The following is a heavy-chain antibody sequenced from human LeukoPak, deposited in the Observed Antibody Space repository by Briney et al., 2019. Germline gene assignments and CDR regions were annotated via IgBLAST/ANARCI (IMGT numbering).Heavy chain of an antibody. D-gene: IGHD3-22*01. CDR1: GFTFSSYA. CDR3: AKDRYYYDSSGYPFDY. CDR2: ISGSGGST. Sequence: GGSLRLSCAASGFTFSSYAMSWVRQAPGKGLEWVSAISGSGGSTYYADSVKGRFTISRDNSKNTLYLQMNSLRAEDTAVYYCAKDRYYYDSSGYPFDYWGQGTLVTVSS. J-gene: IGHJ4*02. V-gene: IGHV3-23*01.